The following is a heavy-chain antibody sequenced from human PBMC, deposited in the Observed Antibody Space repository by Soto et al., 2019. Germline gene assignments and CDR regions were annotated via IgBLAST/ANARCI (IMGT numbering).Heavy chain of an antibody. CDR3: ARDRASYGRID. CDR1: GGSISSYY. V-gene: IGHV4-59*01. J-gene: IGHJ4*02. CDR2: IYYSGST. D-gene: IGHD5-18*01. Sequence: PSETLSLTCSVSGGSISSYYGSWIRQPPGKGLEWIGYIYYSGSTNYNPSLKSRVTISVDTSKNQFSLKLSSVTAADTAVYYCARDRASYGRIDWGQGTLVTVSS.